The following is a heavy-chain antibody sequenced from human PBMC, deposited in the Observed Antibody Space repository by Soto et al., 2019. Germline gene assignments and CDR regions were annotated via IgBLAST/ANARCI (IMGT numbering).Heavy chain of an antibody. J-gene: IGHJ5*02. D-gene: IGHD2-2*01. CDR3: AKLSCTSSTCYFPGWFDP. V-gene: IGHV4-31*11. Sequence: PSETLSLTCAVYGGSFSGGASFWSWIRQPPGKGLEWIANVYYSRSSYYNPSLKSRLTISVDTTKNQFSLQLKSMTAADTAVYYCAKLSCTSSTCYFPGWFDPWGQGTLVTVSS. CDR1: GGSFSGGASF. CDR2: VYYSRSS.